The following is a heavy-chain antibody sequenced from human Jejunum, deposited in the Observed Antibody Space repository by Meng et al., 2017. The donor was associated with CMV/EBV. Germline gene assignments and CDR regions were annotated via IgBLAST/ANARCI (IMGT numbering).Heavy chain of an antibody. J-gene: IGHJ4*02. V-gene: IGHV4-30-4*08. CDR2: IHDTGST. CDR3: ARGSIFVSFDS. Sequence: VHLKGPGPGLVKPAQPLSLARSVPGGSKGRGDYYCSWIRQPPGKGLEWIGYIHDTGSTYYNPSLKSRVDISLGTSRNHFSLTLSSVTAEDTAVYFCARGSIFVSFDSWGQGTLVTVSS. D-gene: IGHD3-3*01. CDR1: GGSKGRGDYY.